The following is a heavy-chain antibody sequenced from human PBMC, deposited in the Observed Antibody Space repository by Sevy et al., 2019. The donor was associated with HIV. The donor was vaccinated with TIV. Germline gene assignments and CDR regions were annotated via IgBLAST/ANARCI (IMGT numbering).Heavy chain of an antibody. J-gene: IGHJ4*02. D-gene: IGHD4-17*01. Sequence: ASLKVSCKASGYTFVNHDINWVRQATGQGLEWVGWMNPKSGNSGYAQKFQGRVTMTRNTSINTAYMELSSLKSEDTAVYYCARGLTTTDYWGQGTLVTVSS. CDR2: MNPKSGNS. CDR3: ARGLTTTDY. CDR1: GYTFVNHD. V-gene: IGHV1-8*01.